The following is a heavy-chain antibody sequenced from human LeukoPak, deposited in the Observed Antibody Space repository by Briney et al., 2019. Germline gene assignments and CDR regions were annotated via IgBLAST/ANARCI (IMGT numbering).Heavy chain of an antibody. CDR3: ARRGYYYGSGSYSLYYYYYYYMDV. V-gene: IGHV4-39*07. J-gene: IGHJ6*03. CDR2: MYYSGST. CDR1: GGSISSSGYY. Sequence: SETLSLTCSVSGGSISSSGYYWGWIRQPPGKGLEWMGSMYYSGSTYYNPSLKSRVTIFVDTSKNQFSLKLSSVTAADTAVYYCARRGYYYGSGSYSLYYYYYYYMDVWGKGTTVTISS. D-gene: IGHD3-10*01.